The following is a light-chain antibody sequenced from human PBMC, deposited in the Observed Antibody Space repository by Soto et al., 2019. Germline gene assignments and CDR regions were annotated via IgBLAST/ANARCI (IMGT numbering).Light chain of an antibody. CDR1: NSNIGSST. Sequence: QSVLTQPPSTSGTPGQRGTISCSGSNSNIGSSTVNWYQQLPGTAPKLLIYTNTQRPSGVPDRFSGSKSGSSASLAISGLQSEDEADYYCAAWDDSLNGVAFGGGTKLTVL. CDR3: AAWDDSLNGVA. V-gene: IGLV1-44*01. J-gene: IGLJ2*01. CDR2: TNT.